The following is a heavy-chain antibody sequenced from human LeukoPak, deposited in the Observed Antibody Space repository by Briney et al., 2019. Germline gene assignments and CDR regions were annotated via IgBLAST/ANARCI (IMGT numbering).Heavy chain of an antibody. D-gene: IGHD3-10*01. V-gene: IGHV3-66*01. CDR2: IYSAGST. CDR3: AREGGAGFSRHYFYGMDV. J-gene: IGHJ6*02. Sequence: SGGSLRLSCAASGFTFSDYYMSWVRQAPGKGLEWVSVIYSAGSTYYADSVKGRFTISRDNSKTTLYLQMTSLRAEDTAVYYCAREGGAGFSRHYFYGMDVWGQGTTVTVSS. CDR1: GFTFSDYY.